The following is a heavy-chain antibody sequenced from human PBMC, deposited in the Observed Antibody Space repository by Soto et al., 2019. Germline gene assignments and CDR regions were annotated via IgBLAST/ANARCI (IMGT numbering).Heavy chain of an antibody. J-gene: IGHJ6*02. D-gene: IGHD2-2*01. CDR3: ATGGVKVPAAYYYFYGMDV. CDR2: IKSKTDGGTT. V-gene: IGHV3-15*01. CDR1: GFTFSNAC. Sequence: GGSLRLSCAASGFTFSNACMSWVRQAPGKGLEWVGGIKSKTDGGTTDDAAPVKGRFTIARDDSKNTLYLQMNSLKTEDTAVYYCATGGVKVPAAYYYFYGMDVWGQGTLVTVSS.